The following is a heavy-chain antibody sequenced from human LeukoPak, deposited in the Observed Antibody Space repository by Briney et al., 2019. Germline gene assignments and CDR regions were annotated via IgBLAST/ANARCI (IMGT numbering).Heavy chain of an antibody. V-gene: IGHV4-4*07. CDR1: GGSISSYY. D-gene: IGHD3-9*01. J-gene: IGHJ4*02. Sequence: KSSQTLSLTCTVSGGSISSYYWSWIRQPAGKGLEWIGRIYTSGSTNYNPSLKTRVTMSVDTSKNQFSLKLSSVTAADTAVYYCARAYDILTGYWSRVYYFDYWGQGTLVTVSS. CDR2: IYTSGST. CDR3: ARAYDILTGYWSRVYYFDY.